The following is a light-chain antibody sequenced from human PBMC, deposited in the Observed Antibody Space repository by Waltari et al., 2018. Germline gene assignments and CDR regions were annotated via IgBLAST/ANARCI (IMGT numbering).Light chain of an antibody. V-gene: IGKV3-15*01. J-gene: IGKJ3*01. CDR2: TAS. CDR3: QQYNTWPS. CDR1: QNISTH. Sequence: EIVLTQSPATLSVSPGERATLSCRASQNISTHLAWYQHNPGQAPRLLIYTASTRATGTPARFSGHGSGTEFTLTISSLQSEDFALYYCQQYNTWPSFGPGTKVDIK.